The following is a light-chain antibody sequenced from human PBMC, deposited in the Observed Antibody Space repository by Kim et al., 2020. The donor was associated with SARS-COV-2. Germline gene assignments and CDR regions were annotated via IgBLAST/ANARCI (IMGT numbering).Light chain of an antibody. CDR2: GAS. CDR1: QSVSSN. CDR3: QQYDDWPPWT. J-gene: IGKJ1*01. Sequence: SPGETATISCRASQSVSSNVAWYQQQPGQAPRLLIYGASTRAPGIPARFSGSGSGTDFTLTISSLQSEDLAVYHCQQYDDWPPWTFGQGTKVDIK. V-gene: IGKV3-15*01.